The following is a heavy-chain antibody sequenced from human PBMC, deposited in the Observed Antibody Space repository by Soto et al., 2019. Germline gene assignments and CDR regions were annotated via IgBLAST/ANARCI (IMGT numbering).Heavy chain of an antibody. V-gene: IGHV1-3*01. CDR2: INAGNGNT. D-gene: IGHD6-19*01. J-gene: IGHJ6*02. CDR1: GYTFTSYA. CDR3: ARDSSGWYLGGPFYYYYGMDV. Sequence: GASVKVSCKASGYTFTSYAMHWVRQAPGQRLEWMGWINAGNGNTKYSQKFQGRVTITRDTSASTAYMELSSLRSEDTAVYYCARDSSGWYLGGPFYYYYGMDVWGQGTTVTVSS.